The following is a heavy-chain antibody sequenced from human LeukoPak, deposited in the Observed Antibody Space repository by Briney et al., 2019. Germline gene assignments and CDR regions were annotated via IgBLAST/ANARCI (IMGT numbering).Heavy chain of an antibody. D-gene: IGHD5-12*01. J-gene: IGHJ4*02. CDR2: INPNSGGT. Sequence: GASVKVSCKXSGYTFTGYYMHWVRQAPRQGLEWMGRINPNSGGTNYAQKFQGRVTMTRDTSISTAYMELSRLRSDDTAVYYCARQRIGGYSGYDFDYWGQGTLVTVSS. V-gene: IGHV1-2*06. CDR1: GYTFTGYY. CDR3: ARQRIGGYSGYDFDY.